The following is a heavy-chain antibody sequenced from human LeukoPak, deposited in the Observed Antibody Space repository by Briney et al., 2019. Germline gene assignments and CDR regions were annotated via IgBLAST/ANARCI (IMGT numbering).Heavy chain of an antibody. CDR2: IQYDGSKT. Sequence: QPGMSLRLSCAASGFTFSSYGMHWVRQAPGKGLEWITAIQYDGSKTYYADSVKGRFTISRDQSKNTLDLQMNSLRAEDTAVYYCARDLYGSSKDYWGQGTLVTVSS. CDR3: ARDLYGSSKDY. D-gene: IGHD6-6*01. V-gene: IGHV3-33*05. J-gene: IGHJ4*02. CDR1: GFTFSSYG.